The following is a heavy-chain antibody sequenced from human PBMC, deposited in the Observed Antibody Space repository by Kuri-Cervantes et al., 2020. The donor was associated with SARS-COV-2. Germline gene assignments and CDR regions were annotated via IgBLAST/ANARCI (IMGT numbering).Heavy chain of an antibody. V-gene: IGHV5-51*01. CDR1: GYSFTNYW. Sequence: GGSLRLSCKASGYSFTNYWIGWVRQMPGKGLEWMGIIYPGDSDTRYSPSFQGQVTISADKSISTAFLQWSSLKASDTAIYYCARRAYGEQVDYYYMDVWGKGTTVTVSS. J-gene: IGHJ6*03. D-gene: IGHD4-17*01. CDR3: ARRAYGEQVDYYYMDV. CDR2: IYPGDSDT.